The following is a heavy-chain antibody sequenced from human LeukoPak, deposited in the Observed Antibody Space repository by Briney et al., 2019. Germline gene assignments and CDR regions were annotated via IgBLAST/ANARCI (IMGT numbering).Heavy chain of an antibody. CDR2: ISYDGSHK. CDR1: GFTFSSYG. J-gene: IGHJ4*02. D-gene: IGHD3-9*01. CDR3: AKDGGGRSGYIGYFDY. V-gene: IGHV3-30*18. Sequence: GGSLRLSCAASGFTFSSYGMHWVRQAPGKGLEWVAVISYDGSHKYYADSVKGRFTISRDNSKNTLYLQMNSLRTEDTAVYYCAKDGGGRSGYIGYFDYWGQGTLVTASS.